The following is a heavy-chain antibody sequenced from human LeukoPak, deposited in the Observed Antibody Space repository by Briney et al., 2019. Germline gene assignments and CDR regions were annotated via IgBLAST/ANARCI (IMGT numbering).Heavy chain of an antibody. V-gene: IGHV3-74*01. Sequence: GGSLRLSCAASGFTSSSYWMHWVRQAPGKGLVWVSRINSDGSNTNYADSVKGRSTISRDNAKNTVYLQMNSLRAEDTAVYYCARGRGPYGWFNPWGQGTLVTVSS. CDR1: GFTSSSYW. J-gene: IGHJ5*02. CDR3: ARGRGPYGWFNP. D-gene: IGHD3-10*01. CDR2: INSDGSNT.